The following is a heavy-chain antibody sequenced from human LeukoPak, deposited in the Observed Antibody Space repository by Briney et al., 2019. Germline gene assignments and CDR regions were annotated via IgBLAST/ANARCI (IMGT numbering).Heavy chain of an antibody. Sequence: ASVKVSCKASGYTFISHGISWVRQAPGQGLEWMGWISTYSGDTNYAQELQGRVTMTTDTFTSTAYMELRSLRSDDTAVYYCARGSSSGHYYPNWGQGTLVTVSS. CDR2: ISTYSGDT. J-gene: IGHJ4*02. V-gene: IGHV1-18*01. CDR1: GYTFISHG. D-gene: IGHD3-22*01. CDR3: ARGSSSGHYYPN.